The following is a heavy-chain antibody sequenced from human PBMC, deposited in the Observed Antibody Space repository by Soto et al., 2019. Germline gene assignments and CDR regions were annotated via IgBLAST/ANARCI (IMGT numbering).Heavy chain of an antibody. J-gene: IGHJ4*02. D-gene: IGHD3-22*01. CDR3: ARLYDSSGPSNY. CDR2: IIPIFGTA. V-gene: IGHV1-69*13. CDR1: GGTFSSYA. Sequence: SVKVSCKASGGTFSSYAISWVRQAPGQGLEWMGGIIPIFGTANYAQKFQGRVTITADESTSTAYMELSSLRSEDTAVYYCARLYDSSGPSNYWGQGTLVTVSS.